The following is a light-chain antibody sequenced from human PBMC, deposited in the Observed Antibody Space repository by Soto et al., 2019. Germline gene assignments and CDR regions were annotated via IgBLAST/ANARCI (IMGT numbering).Light chain of an antibody. V-gene: IGKV3-20*01. CDR2: GAS. J-gene: IGKJ3*01. CDR1: QSVSNNY. CDR3: QQYGGSPLFT. Sequence: ENVLTQSPGTLSLSPGDRASLSCRASQSVSNNYVAWHQQRPGQAPRLLIFGASNRATGVPDRFTVSASGTDFTLTISRLQPEDFAVYSCQQYGGSPLFTFGPGTRVDFK.